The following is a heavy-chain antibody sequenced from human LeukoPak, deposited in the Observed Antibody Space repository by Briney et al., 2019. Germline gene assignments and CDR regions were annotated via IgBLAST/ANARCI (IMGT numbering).Heavy chain of an antibody. CDR3: ARLGVHSGYPVGFDY. V-gene: IGHV1-2*02. D-gene: IGHD3-22*01. J-gene: IGHJ4*02. CDR2: INPNSGGT. Sequence: ASVKVSCKASGYTFTGYYMHWVRQAPGQGLEWMGWINPNSGGTNYAQKFQGRVTMTRDTSISTAYMELGGLRSDDTAVYYCARLGVHSGYPVGFDYWGQGTLVTVSS. CDR1: GYTFTGYY.